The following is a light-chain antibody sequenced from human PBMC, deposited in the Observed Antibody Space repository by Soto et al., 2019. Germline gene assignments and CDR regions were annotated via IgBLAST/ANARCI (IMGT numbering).Light chain of an antibody. CDR2: GAS. V-gene: IGKV3-15*01. CDR3: QQYNNWPPIT. CDR1: QSVSSN. Sequence: EIVMTQSPATLSVSPGERATLSCRASQSVSSNLAWYQQKPGQAPRLLIYGASTRATGIPARFSGSGSGTEFTLTISSLQSEEFAVYYCQQYNNWPPITVGQGTRPESK. J-gene: IGKJ5*01.